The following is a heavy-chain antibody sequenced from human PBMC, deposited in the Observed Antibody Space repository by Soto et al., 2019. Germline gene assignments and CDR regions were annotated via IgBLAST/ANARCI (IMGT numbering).Heavy chain of an antibody. CDR2: INHSGST. V-gene: IGHV4-34*01. CDR3: ARVIAVAGAFDY. D-gene: IGHD6-19*01. J-gene: IGHJ4*02. Sequence: QVQLQQWGAGLLKPSETLSLTCAVYGGSFSGYYWSWIRQPPGKGLEWIGEINHSGSTNYNPSLKSRVTISVDTSKNQFSLKLSSVTAADTAVYYCARVIAVAGAFDYWGQGTLVTVSS. CDR1: GGSFSGYY.